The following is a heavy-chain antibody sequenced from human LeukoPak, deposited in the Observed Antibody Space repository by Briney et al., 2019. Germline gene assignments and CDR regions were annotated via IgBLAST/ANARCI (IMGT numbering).Heavy chain of an antibody. Sequence: PSETLSLTCTVSGGSISSGGYYWSWIRQHPGKGLEWIGSIYYSGSTNYNPSLQGRVTISLDTSRNQFSLKLSSVTAADTAVYYCASGDNNPLFDYWGQGTLVTVSS. J-gene: IGHJ4*02. D-gene: IGHD1/OR15-1a*01. CDR1: GGSISSGGYY. CDR2: IYYSGST. CDR3: ASGDNNPLFDY. V-gene: IGHV4-31*03.